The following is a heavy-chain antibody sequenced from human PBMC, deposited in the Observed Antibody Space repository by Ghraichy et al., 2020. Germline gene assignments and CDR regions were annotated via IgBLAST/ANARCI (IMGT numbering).Heavy chain of an antibody. J-gene: IGHJ4*02. V-gene: IGHV3-23*01. D-gene: IGHD4-23*01. CDR3: AKDLRHSGDYVGSVGVLDY. CDR1: GITFRSYA. CDR2: ISGSGVTT. Sequence: GGSLRLSCAASGITFRSYAMTWVRQAPGKGLEWVSVISGSGVTTYYADSVRGRFTVSRDNSKNTLYMQMNSLRAEDTAEYYCAKDLRHSGDYVGSVGVLDYWGQGTLVTVSS.